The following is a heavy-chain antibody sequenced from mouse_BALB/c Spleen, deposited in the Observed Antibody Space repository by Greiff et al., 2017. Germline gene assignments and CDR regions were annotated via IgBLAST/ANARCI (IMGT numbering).Heavy chain of an antibody. Sequence: VHLVESGPGLVAPSQSLSITCTVSGFSLTSYGVHWVRQPPGKGLEWLGVIWAGGSTNYNSALMSRLSISKDNSKSQVFLKMNSLQTDDTAMYYCAREDYGSSYDYAMDYWGQGTSVTVSS. CDR2: IWAGGST. J-gene: IGHJ4*01. CDR3: AREDYGSSYDYAMDY. V-gene: IGHV2-9*02. D-gene: IGHD1-1*01. CDR1: GFSLTSYG.